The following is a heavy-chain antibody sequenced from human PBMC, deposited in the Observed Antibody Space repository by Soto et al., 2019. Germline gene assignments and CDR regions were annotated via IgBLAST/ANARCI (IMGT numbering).Heavy chain of an antibody. Sequence: QVQLVESGGGVVQPGRSLRLSCAASGFTFSSYAMHWVRQAPGKGLEWAAVISYDGSNKYYADSVKGRFTISRDNSKNTLYLQMNSLRAEDTAVYYCASSVGFLEWLPIQVGNNWFDPWGQGTLVTVSS. J-gene: IGHJ5*02. D-gene: IGHD3-3*01. CDR3: ASSVGFLEWLPIQVGNNWFDP. CDR2: ISYDGSNK. CDR1: GFTFSSYA. V-gene: IGHV3-30-3*01.